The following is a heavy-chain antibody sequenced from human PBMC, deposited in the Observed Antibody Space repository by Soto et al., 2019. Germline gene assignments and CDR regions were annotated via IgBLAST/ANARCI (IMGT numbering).Heavy chain of an antibody. J-gene: IGHJ3*01. Sequence: QITLKESGPTEVKPTETLALTCTFSGFSLVTTGVGVGWVRQPPGGALEWIAVVYWDDDTRYNPSLETRLTLTKDTPKNQVALTMTDMEFVDTATFYCAHVTMTYGGTVGDEAFDVWGQGAVVTVSS. CDR3: AHVTMTYGGTVGDEAFDV. D-gene: IGHD3-16*01. V-gene: IGHV2-5*02. CDR2: VYWDDDT. CDR1: GFSLVTTGVG.